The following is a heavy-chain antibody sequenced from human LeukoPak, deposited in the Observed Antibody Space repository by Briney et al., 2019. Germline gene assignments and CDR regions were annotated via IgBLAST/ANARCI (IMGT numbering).Heavy chain of an antibody. D-gene: IGHD1-26*01. Sequence: GGSLRLSCAASGFTFSSYCMNWVRQAPGKGLEGVSYISSSSSTIYYADSVKGRFTISRDNAKNSLYLQMNSLRAEDTAVYYCAVNGSYWRYFQHWGQGTLVTVSS. CDR2: ISSSSSTI. CDR1: GFTFSSYC. J-gene: IGHJ1*01. V-gene: IGHV3-48*04. CDR3: AVNGSYWRYFQH.